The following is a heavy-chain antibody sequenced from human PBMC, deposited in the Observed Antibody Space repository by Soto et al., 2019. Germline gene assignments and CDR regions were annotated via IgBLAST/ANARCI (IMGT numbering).Heavy chain of an antibody. CDR3: ARHVYSTTSYLTY. Sequence: GQEWMGWISGYNGKTNYAQKLQGRVTMTTDTSTSTAYMELRSLRSDDTAVYYCARHVYSTTSYLTYWGQGTLVTVSS. V-gene: IGHV1-18*01. J-gene: IGHJ4*02. D-gene: IGHD6-13*01. CDR2: ISGYNGKT.